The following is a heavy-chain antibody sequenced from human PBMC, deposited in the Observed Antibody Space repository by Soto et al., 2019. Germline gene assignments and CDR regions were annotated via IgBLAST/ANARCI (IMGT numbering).Heavy chain of an antibody. V-gene: IGHV3-21*01. D-gene: IGHD6-19*01. CDR3: ARESDPSFNSSGWYYYYYYYYMDV. J-gene: IGHJ6*03. Sequence: GGSLRLSCAASGFTFSSYSMNWVRQAPGKGLEWVSSISSSSSYIYYADSVKGRFTISRDNAKNSLYLQMNSLRAEDTAVYYCARESDPSFNSSGWYYYYYYYYMDVWGKGTTVTVSS. CDR2: ISSSSSYI. CDR1: GFTFSSYS.